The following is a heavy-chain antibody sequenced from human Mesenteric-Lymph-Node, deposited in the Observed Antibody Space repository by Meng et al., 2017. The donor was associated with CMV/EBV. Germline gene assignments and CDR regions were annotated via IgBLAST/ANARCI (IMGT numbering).Heavy chain of an antibody. CDR1: GCPLSRYA. J-gene: IGHJ4*02. CDR3: ARVGSGSFIDY. D-gene: IGHD1-26*01. CDR2: TIPIPGIA. Sequence: CTASGCPLSRYAISWVRQAPGQRLAWMGSTIPIPGIANYATMFQGRVTITADKSTSTASMELSSLRSEATAVYYCARVGSGSFIDYWGQGTLVTVSS. V-gene: IGHV1-69*04.